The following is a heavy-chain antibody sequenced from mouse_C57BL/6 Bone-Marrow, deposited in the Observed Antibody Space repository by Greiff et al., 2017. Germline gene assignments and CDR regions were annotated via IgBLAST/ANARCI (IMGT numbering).Heavy chain of an antibody. J-gene: IGHJ3*01. D-gene: IGHD2-3*01. CDR2: ISADGSYT. CDR3: EWLLPFAY. CDR1: GFTFSGYA. V-gene: IGHV5-4*01. Sequence: EVQLQESGGGLVKPGGSLKLSCAASGFTFSGYAMSWVRQTPEKRLEWVATISADGSYTYYPDNVKGRVTITRDNAKNNLYLQLSHLKSEDTAMYYCEWLLPFAYWGQGTLVTVSA.